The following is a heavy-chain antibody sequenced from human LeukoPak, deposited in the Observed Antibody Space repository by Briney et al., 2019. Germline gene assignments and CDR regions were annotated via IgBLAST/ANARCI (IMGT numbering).Heavy chain of an antibody. V-gene: IGHV3-30*02. J-gene: IGHJ4*02. CDR3: ARESEIRFLEWLFVFDY. CDR1: RFTFSRYG. D-gene: IGHD3-3*01. CDR2: IRYDGYNK. Sequence: PGGSLRLSCAASRFTFSRYGMHWVRQAPGKGLEWVAFIRYDGYNKYYADSVKGRFTISRDNAKNSLYLQMNSLGAEDTAVYYCARESEIRFLEWLFVFDYWGQGTLVTVSS.